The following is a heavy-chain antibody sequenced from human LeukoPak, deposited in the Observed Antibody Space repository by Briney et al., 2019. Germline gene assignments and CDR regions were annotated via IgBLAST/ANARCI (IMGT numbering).Heavy chain of an antibody. J-gene: IGHJ6*02. CDR1: GFTSSSYA. Sequence: GRSLRLSCAASGFTSSSYAMHWVRQAPGKGLEWVAVISYDGSNKYYADSVKGRFTISRDNSKNTLYLQMNSLRAEDTAVYYCARDIMEWHYYGMDVWGQGTTVTVSS. CDR3: ARDIMEWHYYGMDV. D-gene: IGHD1-1*01. CDR2: ISYDGSNK. V-gene: IGHV3-30-3*01.